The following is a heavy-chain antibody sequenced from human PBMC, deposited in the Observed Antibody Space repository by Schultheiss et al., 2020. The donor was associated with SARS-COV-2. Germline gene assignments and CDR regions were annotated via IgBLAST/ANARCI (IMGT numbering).Heavy chain of an antibody. D-gene: IGHD2-21*02. J-gene: IGHJ5*01. CDR3: ARDLRAEVVTAFDS. Sequence: SETLSLTCTVSGGSITSGGYYWSWIRQHPGKGPEWIGTVYYSGSTYYNPSLKSRVTISVDTSQNHFSLRLNSMTAADTAVYYCARDLRAEVVTAFDSWGQGTLVTVSS. V-gene: IGHV4-39*02. CDR1: GGSITSGGYY. CDR2: VYYSGST.